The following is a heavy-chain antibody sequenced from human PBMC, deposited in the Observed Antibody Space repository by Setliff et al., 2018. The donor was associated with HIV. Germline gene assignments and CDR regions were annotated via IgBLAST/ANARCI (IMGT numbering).Heavy chain of an antibody. Sequence: PGGSLRLSCSASGFTFGDYVLTWVRQAPGKGLEWVGLIRSKPYGWTTEYAASVKGRFTISRDDFEGVAYLQMDRLKSEDSAVYYCARTPGAWENYFDYWGQGTLVTVSS. J-gene: IGHJ4*02. V-gene: IGHV3-49*04. CDR3: ARTPGAWENYFDY. CDR2: IRSKPYGWTT. CDR1: GFTFGDYV. D-gene: IGHD1-26*01.